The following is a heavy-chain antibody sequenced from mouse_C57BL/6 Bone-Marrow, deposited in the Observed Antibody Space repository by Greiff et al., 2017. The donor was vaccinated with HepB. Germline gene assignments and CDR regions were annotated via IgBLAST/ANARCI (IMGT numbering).Heavy chain of an antibody. V-gene: IGHV1-59*01. Sequence: VQLQQPGAELVRPGTSVKLSCKASGYTFTSYWMHWVKQRPGQGLEWIGVIDPSDSYTNYNQKFKGKATLTVDTSSSTAYMQLSSLTSEDSAVYYCARLGYDGYYDYAMDYWGQGTSVTVSS. D-gene: IGHD2-3*01. CDR2: IDPSDSYT. J-gene: IGHJ4*01. CDR3: ARLGYDGYYDYAMDY. CDR1: GYTFTSYW.